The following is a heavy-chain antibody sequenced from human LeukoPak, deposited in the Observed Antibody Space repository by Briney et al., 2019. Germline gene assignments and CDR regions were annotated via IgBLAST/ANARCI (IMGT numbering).Heavy chain of an antibody. J-gene: IGHJ6*03. Sequence: PGGSLRLSCEASGFTFGSFAMSWVRQAPGKGLEWLSGISASGHYIYQADSVKGRFTISRDNSKNTLYIEMNSLRAEDPAVYYCARDGSWGDYQFYFYMDVWGKGTTVTVSS. D-gene: IGHD2-2*01. CDR2: ISASGHYI. V-gene: IGHV3-23*01. CDR1: GFTFGSFA. CDR3: ARDGSWGDYQFYFYMDV.